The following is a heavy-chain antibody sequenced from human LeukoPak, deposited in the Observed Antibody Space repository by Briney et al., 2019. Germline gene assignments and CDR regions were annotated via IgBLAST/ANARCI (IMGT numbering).Heavy chain of an antibody. CDR3: ARGHGGSSTSDYFDY. J-gene: IGHJ4*02. Sequence: ASVKVSCKASGYTFTSYDINLVRQATAQGLEWMGWINLNRCTTGYPPKFHGRATMTSNTSIRTDSMELSSLRSEDPAVYYCARGHGGSSTSDYFDYWGQGTLVTVSS. D-gene: IGHD6-13*01. V-gene: IGHV1-8*01. CDR2: INLNRCTT. CDR1: GYTFTSYD.